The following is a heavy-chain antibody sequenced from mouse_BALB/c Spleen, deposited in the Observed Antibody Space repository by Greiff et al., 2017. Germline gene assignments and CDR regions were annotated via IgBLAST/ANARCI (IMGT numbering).Heavy chain of an antibody. Sequence: DVQLQESGPGLVKPSQSLSLTCTVTGYSITSDYAWNWIRQFPGNKLEWMGYISYSGSTSYNPSLKSRISIARDTSKNQFFLQLNSVTTEDTATYYCARSGTPYYFDDWGQGTTLTVSS. V-gene: IGHV3-2*02. CDR2: ISYSGST. CDR3: ARSGTPYYFDD. CDR1: GYSITSDYA. D-gene: IGHD4-1*01. J-gene: IGHJ2*01.